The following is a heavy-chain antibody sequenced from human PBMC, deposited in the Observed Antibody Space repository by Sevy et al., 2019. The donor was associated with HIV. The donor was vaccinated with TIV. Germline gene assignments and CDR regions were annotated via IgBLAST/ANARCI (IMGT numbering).Heavy chain of an antibody. V-gene: IGHV1-18*01. CDR1: GYTFSSYR. D-gene: IGHD1-26*01. CDR3: ARGSLFLVGGWFDP. J-gene: IGHJ5*02. Sequence: ASVKVSCKASGYTFSSYRISWVRQAPGQGLEWMGWISAYNGNTNYAQKLQGRVTMTTDTSTSTAYMELRSLRSDDTAVYYCARGSLFLVGGWFDPWGQGTLVTVSS. CDR2: ISAYNGNT.